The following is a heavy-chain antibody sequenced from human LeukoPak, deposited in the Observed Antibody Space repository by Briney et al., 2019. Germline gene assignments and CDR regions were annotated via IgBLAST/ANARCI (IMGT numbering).Heavy chain of an antibody. CDR3: ARSDRDLWYFDL. V-gene: IGHV4-59*01. CDR1: GGSISTYY. CDR2: VCYSGTT. J-gene: IGHJ2*01. Sequence: KPSETLSLTCTVSGGSISTYYWSWIRQPPGKGLEWIGYVCYSGTTNHKYKSSLKSRVTISVDTSKNQFSLRLSSVTAADTAVYYCARSDRDLWYFDLWGRGTLVTVSS.